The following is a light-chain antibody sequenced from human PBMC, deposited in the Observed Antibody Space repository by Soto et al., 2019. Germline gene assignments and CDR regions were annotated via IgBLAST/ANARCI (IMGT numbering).Light chain of an antibody. V-gene: IGLV2-23*02. CDR3: CSYAGSSTFSV. CDR1: SSDVGSYNL. CDR2: EVS. J-gene: IGLJ1*01. Sequence: QSALTQPASVSGSPGQSITISCTGTSSDVGSYNLVSWYQHHPGKAPKLMIYEVSKRPSGVSNRFSGSKSGNTASLTISGLQAEDEADYYCCSYAGSSTFSVFGTGTKLTVL.